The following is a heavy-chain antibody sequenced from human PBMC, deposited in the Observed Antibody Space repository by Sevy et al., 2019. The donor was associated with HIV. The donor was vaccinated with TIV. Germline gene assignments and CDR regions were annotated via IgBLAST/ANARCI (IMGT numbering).Heavy chain of an antibody. V-gene: IGHV3-15*07. CDR2: IKSKTDGGTT. CDR1: GFTFSNAW. J-gene: IGHJ4*02. CDR3: TTDGGGYNYGYSFDY. Sequence: GGSLRLSCAASGFTFSNAWMNWVRQAPGKGLEWVGRIKSKTDGGTTDYAAPVKGRFTISRDDSKNTLYLQMNSLKTEDTPVYYCTTDGGGYNYGYSFDYWGQGTLVTVS. D-gene: IGHD5-18*01.